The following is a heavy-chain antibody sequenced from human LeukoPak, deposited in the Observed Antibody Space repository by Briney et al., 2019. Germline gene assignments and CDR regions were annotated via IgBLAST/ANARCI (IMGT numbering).Heavy chain of an antibody. CDR1: GFAVSSNY. CDR2: IYSGGGT. CDR3: ARVGRYYDSSGYYHDAFDI. D-gene: IGHD3-22*01. J-gene: IGHJ3*02. V-gene: IGHV3-53*01. Sequence: GGSLRLSCAASGFAVSSNYMSWVRQAPGKGLEWVSVIYSGGGTYYANSVKGRFTISRDNSKNTLYLQMNSLRAEDTAVYYCARVGRYYDSSGYYHDAFDIWGQGTMVTVSS.